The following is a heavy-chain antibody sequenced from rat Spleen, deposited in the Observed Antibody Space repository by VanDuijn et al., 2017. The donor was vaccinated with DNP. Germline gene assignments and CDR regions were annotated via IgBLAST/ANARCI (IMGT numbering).Heavy chain of an antibody. CDR2: IWSSGGT. Sequence: QVQLKESGPDLVQPSQTLSLTCTVSGFSLTNYHVHWVRQPPGKGLEWMGVIWSSGGTDYNSAIKSRLSISRDTSKSQVFLKMNSLQTEDTAMYFCARFIAGYYFDYWGQGVMVTVSS. D-gene: IGHD4-3*01. J-gene: IGHJ2*01. CDR1: GFSLTNYH. CDR3: ARFIAGYYFDY. V-gene: IGHV2-27*01.